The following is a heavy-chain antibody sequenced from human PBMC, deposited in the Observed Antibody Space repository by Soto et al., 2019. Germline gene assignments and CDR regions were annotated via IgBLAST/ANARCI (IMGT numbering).Heavy chain of an antibody. Sequence: QVHLVESGGGVVQPGRSLRLSCVASGFTFSRYGMHWVRQAPGEGLEWMAVIVNDGSDSDYADSVKGRFSISRDNSKNTLYLQMDSLGVEDTAMYYCARDDDYEANGLDYWGQGTLVTVSS. CDR2: IVNDGSDS. D-gene: IGHD4-17*01. CDR3: ARDDDYEANGLDY. CDR1: GFTFSRYG. V-gene: IGHV3-33*01. J-gene: IGHJ4*02.